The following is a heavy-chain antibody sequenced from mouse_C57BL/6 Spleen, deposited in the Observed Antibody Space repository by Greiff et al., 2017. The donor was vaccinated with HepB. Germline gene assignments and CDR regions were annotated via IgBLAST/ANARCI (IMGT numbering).Heavy chain of an antibody. V-gene: IGHV14-2*01. J-gene: IGHJ4*01. D-gene: IGHD1-1*01. CDR2: IDPEDGET. Sequence: VQLKESGAELVKPGASVKLSCTASGFNIKDYYMHWVKQRTEQGLEWIGRIDPEDGETKYAPKFQGKATITADTSSNTAYLQLSRLTSEDTAVYYCARDYGSSSYYYAMDYWGQGTSVPVSS. CDR1: GFNIKDYY. CDR3: ARDYGSSSYYYAMDY.